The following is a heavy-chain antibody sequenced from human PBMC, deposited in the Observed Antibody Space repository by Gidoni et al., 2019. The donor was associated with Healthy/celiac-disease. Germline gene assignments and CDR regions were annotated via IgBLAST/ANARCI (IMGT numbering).Heavy chain of an antibody. V-gene: IGHV3-7*01. Sequence: EVQLVESGGGLVQPGGSLRLSCAASGFTVSSYWMSGVRQATGKGLEWVANIKQDGSEKYYVDSVKGRFTISRDNAKNSLYLQMNSLRAENTAVYYCAREWRPCGWYCYWYFDLWGRGTLVTVSS. D-gene: IGHD6-19*01. CDR1: GFTVSSYW. J-gene: IGHJ2*01. CDR2: IKQDGSEK. CDR3: AREWRPCGWYCYWYFDL.